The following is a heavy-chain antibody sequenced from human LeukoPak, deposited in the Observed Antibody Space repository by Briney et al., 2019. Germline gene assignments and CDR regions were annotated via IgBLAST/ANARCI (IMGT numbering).Heavy chain of an antibody. D-gene: IGHD1-26*01. CDR3: ARGSMVGTPPPHY. CDR2: INSDGSST. V-gene: IGHV3-74*01. J-gene: IGHJ4*02. Sequence: GSLRLSCAASGFTFSSYWMHWVRQAPGKGLVWVSRINSDGSSTSYADSVKGRFTISRDNAKNTLYLQMNSLRAEDTAAYYCARGSMVGTPPPHYWGQGTLVTVSS. CDR1: GFTFSSYW.